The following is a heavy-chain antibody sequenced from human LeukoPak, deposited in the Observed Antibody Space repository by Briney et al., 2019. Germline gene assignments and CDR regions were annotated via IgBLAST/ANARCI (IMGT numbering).Heavy chain of an antibody. CDR1: GFSVSTFW. D-gene: IGHD3/OR15-3a*01. Sequence: PGGSLRLTCAASGFSVSTFWMSWVRQSPGKGLEWVANMKPDGNEKYYMDSVRCRFSISRDSAKNSLYLQMNSLTVEDTAVYYCARAVKIFGLDVGPFDPWGQGTLVTVSS. J-gene: IGHJ5*02. CDR3: ARAVKIFGLDVGPFDP. CDR2: MKPDGNEK. V-gene: IGHV3-7*01.